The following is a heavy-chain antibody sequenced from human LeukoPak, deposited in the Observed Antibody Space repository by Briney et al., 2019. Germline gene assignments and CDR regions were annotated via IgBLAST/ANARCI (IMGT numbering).Heavy chain of an antibody. CDR1: GFTFSTYW. V-gene: IGHV3-74*01. CDR2: INYDGGGT. CDR3: ARKSLAPGKPHEY. Sequence: GGSLRLSCAASGFTFSTYWMHWVRQVPGKGLVWVSGINYDGGGTFYADSVKGRFTISRDNAKNTVYLQMDRLRAEDTAMYYCARKSLAPGKPHEYWGQGTLVTVSS. J-gene: IGHJ4*02.